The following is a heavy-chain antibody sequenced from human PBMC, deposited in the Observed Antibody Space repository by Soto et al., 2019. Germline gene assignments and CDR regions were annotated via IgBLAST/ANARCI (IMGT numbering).Heavy chain of an antibody. J-gene: IGHJ4*02. CDR3: ATSPTVTTPVAY. CDR1: GYTFTSYD. D-gene: IGHD4-17*01. CDR2: MNPNSGNT. V-gene: IGHV1-8*01. Sequence: ASVKGSCKASGYTFTSYDINWGRQATGQGLEWMGWMNPNSGNTGYAQKFQGRVTMTRNTSISTAYMELSSLRSEDTAVYYCATSPTVTTPVAYWGQGTLVTVSS.